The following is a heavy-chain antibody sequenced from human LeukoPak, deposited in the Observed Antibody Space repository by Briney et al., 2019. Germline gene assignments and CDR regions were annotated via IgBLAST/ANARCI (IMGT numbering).Heavy chain of an antibody. CDR1: GFTFSSYG. D-gene: IGHD3-9*01. Sequence: GGSLRLSCAASGFTFSSYGMHWVRQAPGKGLEWVAVISYDGSNKYYADSVKGRFTISRDNSKNTLYLQMNSLRAEDTAVYYCAKGLRYFDWLGSFDYWGQGTLVTVSS. J-gene: IGHJ4*02. CDR3: AKGLRYFDWLGSFDY. V-gene: IGHV3-30*18. CDR2: ISYDGSNK.